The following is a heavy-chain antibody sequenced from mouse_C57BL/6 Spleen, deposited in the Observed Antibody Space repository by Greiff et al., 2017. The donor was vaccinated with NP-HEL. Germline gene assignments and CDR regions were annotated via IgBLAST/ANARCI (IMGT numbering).Heavy chain of an antibody. D-gene: IGHD1-1*02. CDR3: ARSSMVQGGLIAY. CDR1: GYTFTDYN. CDR2: INPNNGGT. J-gene: IGHJ3*01. Sequence: VQLQQSGPELVKPGASVKIPCKASGYTFTDYNMDWVKQSHGKSLEWIGDINPNNGGTIYNQKFKGKATLTVDKSSSTAYMERRSLTSEDTAVYYGARSSMVQGGLIAYWGQGTLVTVSA. V-gene: IGHV1-18*01.